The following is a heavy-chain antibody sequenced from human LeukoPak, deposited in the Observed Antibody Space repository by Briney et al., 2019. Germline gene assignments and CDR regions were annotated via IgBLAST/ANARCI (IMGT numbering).Heavy chain of an antibody. V-gene: IGHV3-23*01. D-gene: IGHD3-22*01. CDR3: ARDQSAYYDSSGHFDY. CDR2: ISGGGSTA. Sequence: GGSLRLSCAASGFIFSSYAMNWVRQAPGKGLEWVAVISGGGSTAIYADSVKGRFTISRDDSKNSLYLQMNSLRAEDTAVYYCARDQSAYYDSSGHFDYWGQGTLVTVSS. J-gene: IGHJ4*02. CDR1: GFIFSSYA.